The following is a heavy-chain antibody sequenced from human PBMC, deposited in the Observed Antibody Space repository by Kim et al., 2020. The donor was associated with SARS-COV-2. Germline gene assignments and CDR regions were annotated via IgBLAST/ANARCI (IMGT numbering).Heavy chain of an antibody. J-gene: IGHJ6*02. V-gene: IGHV3-11*01. D-gene: IGHD6-13*01. CDR3: ARVRGYSGGYQQYYGLDV. CDR1: RFISSDYY. CDR2: ISDSGSAT. Sequence: GGSLRLSCAASRFISSDYYMSWVRQAPGKGLEWVSKISDSGSATYYADSVKGRFTISRDNAKNSLYLQMNSLRVDDTAVYYCARVRGYSGGYQQYYGLDVWGQGTTVTVSS.